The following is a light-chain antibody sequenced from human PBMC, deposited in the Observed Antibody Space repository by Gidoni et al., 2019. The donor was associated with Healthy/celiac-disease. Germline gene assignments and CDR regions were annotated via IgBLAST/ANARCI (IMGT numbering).Light chain of an antibody. CDR3: QAWDSSTYV. J-gene: IGLJ1*01. V-gene: IGLV3-1*01. Sequence: SYELTQPPPLPVSPGQTASLTCSGDKLGDKYACWYQQKPGQSPVLVIYQDSKRPSGIPERFSGSNSGNTATLTISGTQAMDEADYYCQAWDSSTYVFGTGTKVTVL. CDR2: QDS. CDR1: KLGDKY.